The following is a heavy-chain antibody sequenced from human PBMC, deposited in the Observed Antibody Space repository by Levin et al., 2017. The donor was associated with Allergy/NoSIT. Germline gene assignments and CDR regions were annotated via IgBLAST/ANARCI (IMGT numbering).Heavy chain of an antibody. D-gene: IGHD6-19*01. CDR3: AKDLRRIAVAEPGAYDAFDI. CDR2: ISGSGGST. CDR1: GFTFSSYA. J-gene: IGHJ3*02. Sequence: GGSLRLSCAASGFTFSSYAMSWVRQAPGKGLEWVSAISGSGGSTYYADSVKGRFTISRDNSKNTLYLQMNSLRAEDTAVYYCAKDLRRIAVAEPGAYDAFDIWGQGTMVTVSS. V-gene: IGHV3-23*01.